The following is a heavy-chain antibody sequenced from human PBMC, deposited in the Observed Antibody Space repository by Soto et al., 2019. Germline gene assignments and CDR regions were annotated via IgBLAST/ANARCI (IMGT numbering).Heavy chain of an antibody. D-gene: IGHD3-10*01. CDR3: ARGASMVRGVILDAFDI. CDR2: INAGNGNT. V-gene: IGHV1-3*01. J-gene: IGHJ3*02. Sequence: QVQLVQSGAEVKKPGASVKVSCKASGYIFTSYAMHWVRQAPGQRLEWMGWINAGNGNTKYSQKFQGRVTISRDTSASTAYMELSSLRSEDTAVYYCARGASMVRGVILDAFDIWGQGTMVTVSS. CDR1: GYIFTSYA.